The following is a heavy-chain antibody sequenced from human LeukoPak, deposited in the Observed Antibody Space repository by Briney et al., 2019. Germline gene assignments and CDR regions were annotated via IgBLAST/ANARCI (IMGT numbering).Heavy chain of an antibody. J-gene: IGHJ5*02. Sequence: ASVKVSCKASGYTFTGYYMHWVRQAPGQALEWMGWINPNSGGTNYAQKVQGRVTMTRDTSISTAYMELSRLRSDDTAVYYCARAFAAAARREPENWFDRWGQGTLVTVSS. CDR1: GYTFTGYY. CDR3: ARAFAAAARREPENWFDR. V-gene: IGHV1-2*02. D-gene: IGHD6-13*01. CDR2: INPNSGGT.